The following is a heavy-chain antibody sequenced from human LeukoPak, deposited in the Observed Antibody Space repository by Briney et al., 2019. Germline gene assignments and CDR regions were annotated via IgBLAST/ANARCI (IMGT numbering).Heavy chain of an antibody. V-gene: IGHV4-30-2*01. J-gene: IGHJ6*02. Sequence: SQTLSLTCAVSGGSISSGGYSWSWIRQPPGKGLEWIGYIYHSGSTYYNPSLKSRVTISVDRSKNQFSLKLSPVTAADTAVYYCARDQPYYGMDVWGPGTTVTVSS. CDR3: ARDQPYYGMDV. CDR1: GGSISSGGYS. CDR2: IYHSGST.